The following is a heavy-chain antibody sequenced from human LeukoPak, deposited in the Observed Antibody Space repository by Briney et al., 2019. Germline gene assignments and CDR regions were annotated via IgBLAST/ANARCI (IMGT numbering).Heavy chain of an antibody. D-gene: IGHD3-22*01. Sequence: GASVKVSCKASGYTFTSYYMHWVRQAPGQGLEWMGIINPSGGSTSYAQKFQGRVTMTRDTSTSTVYMELSSLRSEDTAVYYCARGPLSNYYDSSGYYYSSFDCWGQGTLVTVSS. J-gene: IGHJ4*02. V-gene: IGHV1-46*01. CDR3: ARGPLSNYYDSSGYYYSSFDC. CDR1: GYTFTSYY. CDR2: INPSGGST.